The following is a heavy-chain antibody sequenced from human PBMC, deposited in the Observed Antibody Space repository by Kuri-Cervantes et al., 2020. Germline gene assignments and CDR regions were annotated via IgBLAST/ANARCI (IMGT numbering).Heavy chain of an antibody. V-gene: IGHV3-30*01. CDR1: GFTFSSYA. CDR2: ISYDGSNK. CDR3: ARSPRILGDFWSGYYNP. J-gene: IGHJ5*02. D-gene: IGHD3-3*01. Sequence: LSLTCAASGFTFSSYAMHWVRQAPGKGLEWVAVISYDGSNKYYADSVKGRFTISRDNSKNTLYLQMNSLRAEDTAVYYCARSPRILGDFWSGYYNPWGQGTLVTVSS.